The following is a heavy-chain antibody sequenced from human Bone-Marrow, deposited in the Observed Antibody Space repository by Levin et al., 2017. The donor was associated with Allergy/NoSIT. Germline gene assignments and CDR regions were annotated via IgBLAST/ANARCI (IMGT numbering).Heavy chain of an antibody. J-gene: IGHJ4*02. CDR3: ARDFSIFDS. V-gene: IGHV3-74*03. Sequence: AGGSLRLSCKASGFTFSSYWMHWVRQAPGKGLVWVARIASDGSSIMYADSVKGRFTISRDSAQNKVYLQMNSLREDDSAVYFCARDFSIFDSWGQGTRVTVSS. CDR1: GFTFSSYW. D-gene: IGHD6-6*01. CDR2: IASDGSSI.